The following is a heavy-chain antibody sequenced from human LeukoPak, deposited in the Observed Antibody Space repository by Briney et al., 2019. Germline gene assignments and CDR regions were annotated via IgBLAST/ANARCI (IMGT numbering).Heavy chain of an antibody. CDR1: GFTFNDYY. CDR3: ATDGAGFDT. Sequence: GGSLRLSCAASGFTFNDYYMSWIRQAPGKGLEWLSYINIGGTNTHYAASVKGRFTISRENAKKSLYLEMNNLRAEDTAVYYCATDGAGFDTWGQGVLVTVSS. CDR2: INIGGTNT. V-gene: IGHV3-11*01. J-gene: IGHJ5*02.